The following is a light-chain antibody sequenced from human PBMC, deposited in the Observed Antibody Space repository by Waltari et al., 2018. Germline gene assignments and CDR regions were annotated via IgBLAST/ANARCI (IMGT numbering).Light chain of an antibody. Sequence: EIVMTQSPATLSVSPGERATLSCRASQSVSSNLAWYQQKPGQAPRLLIYGASTRATGIPATFSGSGSGTEFTLTISSLQSEDFAVYYCQQYNSWPTFGQGTRLEIK. CDR3: QQYNSWPT. CDR2: GAS. CDR1: QSVSSN. J-gene: IGKJ5*01. V-gene: IGKV3-15*01.